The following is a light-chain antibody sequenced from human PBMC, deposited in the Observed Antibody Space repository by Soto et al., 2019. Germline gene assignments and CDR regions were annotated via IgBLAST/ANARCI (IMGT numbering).Light chain of an antibody. J-gene: IGLJ1*01. V-gene: IGLV2-11*01. Sequence: QSALTQPRSVSGSPGQSVTISCTGTSGDVGGYNYVSWYQQHPGKAPKVKIYDVSERPSGVPDRFSGSKSGNTASLTISGLQAEDEADYYCCSYAGSPRYVFGTGTQLTVL. CDR3: CSYAGSPRYV. CDR2: DVS. CDR1: SGDVGGYNY.